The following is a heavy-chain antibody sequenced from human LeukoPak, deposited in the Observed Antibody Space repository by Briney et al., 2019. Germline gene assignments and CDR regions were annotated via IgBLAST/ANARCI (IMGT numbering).Heavy chain of an antibody. V-gene: IGHV3-49*04. CDR1: GYNFGAHA. J-gene: IGHJ6*03. Sequence: GGSLRLSCTGSGYNFGAHAMSWVRQAPGKGLEWLGFIRTRMYGATTESAASVKGRFTISRDDSGSIAYLHMNSLKIEDTAVYYCTRDSTLYNDCPHYNYYMDVWGQGTTVTVSS. D-gene: IGHD2-21*02. CDR2: IRTRMYGATT. CDR3: TRDSTLYNDCPHYNYYMDV.